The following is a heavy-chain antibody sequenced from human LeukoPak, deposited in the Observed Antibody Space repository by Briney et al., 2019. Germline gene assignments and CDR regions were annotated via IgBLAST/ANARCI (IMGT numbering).Heavy chain of an antibody. CDR2: VKNRGDGMAT. CDR1: TFTKAR. CDR3: TTEYFGGFEY. D-gene: IGHD3-16*01. V-gene: IGHV3-15*07. Sequence: GGSLRLSCVLSTFTKARMNWVRQAPGKGLEWVGRVKNRGDGMATDYAAPVKGRFIISRDDSKKTVYLQMDSLKTEDTAVYFCTTEYFGGFEYWGQGTLVTVSS. J-gene: IGHJ4*02.